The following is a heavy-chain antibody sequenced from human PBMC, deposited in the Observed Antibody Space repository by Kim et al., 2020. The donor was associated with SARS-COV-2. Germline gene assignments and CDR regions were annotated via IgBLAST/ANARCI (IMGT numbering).Heavy chain of an antibody. Sequence: SETLSLTCTVSGCSISSSSYYWGWIRQPPGKGLEWIGSIYYSGSTYYNPSLKSRVTISVDTSKNQFSLKLSSVTAADTAVYYCARYKGYCSGGSCYGTFDYWGQGTLVTVSS. J-gene: IGHJ4*02. V-gene: IGHV4-39*01. CDR3: ARYKGYCSGGSCYGTFDY. CDR2: IYYSGST. CDR1: GCSISSSSYY. D-gene: IGHD2-15*01.